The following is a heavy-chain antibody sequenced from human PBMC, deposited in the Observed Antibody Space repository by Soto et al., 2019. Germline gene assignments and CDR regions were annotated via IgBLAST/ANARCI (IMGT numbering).Heavy chain of an antibody. CDR1: GFTFSNAW. V-gene: IGHV3-15*01. Sequence: PVGSLRLSCAASGFTFSNAWMSWVRQAPGKGLEWVGRIKSKTDGGTTDYAAPVKGRFTISRDDSKNTLYLQMNSLKTENTAVYYCTTIPSSGWGYYYYYGMDVWGQGTTVTVSS. D-gene: IGHD6-19*01. CDR2: IKSKTDGGTT. J-gene: IGHJ6*02. CDR3: TTIPSSGWGYYYYYGMDV.